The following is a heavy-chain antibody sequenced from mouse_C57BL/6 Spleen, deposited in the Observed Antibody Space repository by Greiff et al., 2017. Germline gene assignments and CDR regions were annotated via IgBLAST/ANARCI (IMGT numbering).Heavy chain of an antibody. CDR1: GYAFTNYL. Sequence: VQLQQSGAELVRPGTSVKVSCKASGYAFTNYLIEWVKQRPGQGLEWIGVINPGSGGTNYNEKFKGKATLTADKSSSTAYMQLRSLTSEDSAVYFCARASSGYWFAYWGQGTLVTVSA. CDR2: INPGSGGT. D-gene: IGHD3-2*02. V-gene: IGHV1-54*01. CDR3: ARASSGYWFAY. J-gene: IGHJ3*01.